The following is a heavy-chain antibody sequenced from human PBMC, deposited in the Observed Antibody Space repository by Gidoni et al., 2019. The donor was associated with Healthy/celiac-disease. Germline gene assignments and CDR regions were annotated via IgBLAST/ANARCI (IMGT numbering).Heavy chain of an antibody. D-gene: IGHD1-26*01. CDR1: GFTFADYA. J-gene: IGHJ2*01. Sequence: EVQLVESGGGLVQPGRSLRLSCAASGFTFADYAMHWVRQAPGKGLEWVSGISWNSGSIGYADSVKGRFTISRDNAKNSLYLQMNSLRAEDTALYYCAKDKGGGSPAGYFDLWGRGTLVTVSS. V-gene: IGHV3-9*01. CDR3: AKDKGGGSPAGYFDL. CDR2: ISWNSGSI.